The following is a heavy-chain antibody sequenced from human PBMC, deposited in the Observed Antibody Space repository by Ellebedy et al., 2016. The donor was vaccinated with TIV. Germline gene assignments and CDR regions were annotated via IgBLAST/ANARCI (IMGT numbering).Heavy chain of an antibody. CDR2: IYYSGST. J-gene: IGHJ3*02. Sequence: MPSETLSLTCTVSGGSISSYYWSWIRQPPGKGLEWIGYIYYSGSTNYNPSLKSRVTISVDTSKNQFSLKLSSVTAADTAVYYCARGHCGGDCYSPAFDIWGQGTMVTVSS. V-gene: IGHV4-59*01. CDR1: GGSISSYY. D-gene: IGHD2-21*02. CDR3: ARGHCGGDCYSPAFDI.